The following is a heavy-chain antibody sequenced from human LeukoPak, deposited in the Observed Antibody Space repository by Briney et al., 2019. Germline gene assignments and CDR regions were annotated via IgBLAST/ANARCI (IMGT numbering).Heavy chain of an antibody. CDR2: IRGSGGST. Sequence: GGSLRLSCAASGFTFSSYAMSWVRQAPGKGLEWVSAIRGSGGSTYYADSVKGRFTISRDNSKNTLYLQMNSLRAEDTAVYYCPIPVVAATFDAFDIWGQGTMVTVSS. V-gene: IGHV3-23*01. CDR3: PIPVVAATFDAFDI. J-gene: IGHJ3*02. D-gene: IGHD2-15*01. CDR1: GFTFSSYA.